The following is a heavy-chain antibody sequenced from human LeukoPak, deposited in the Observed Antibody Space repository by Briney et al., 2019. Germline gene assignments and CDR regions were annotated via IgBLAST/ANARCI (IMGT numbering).Heavy chain of an antibody. CDR3: ARQKGNFDY. CDR1: GGSISSSGYY. V-gene: IGHV4-39*01. D-gene: IGHD3-10*01. J-gene: IGHJ4*02. Sequence: SETLSLTCTVSGGSISSSGYYWGWIRQPPGKGLEWIGSIYYSGTTYYNPSLKSRVTISVDTSKNQFSLKLGSVTAADTAVYYCARQKGNFDYWGQGTLVTVSS. CDR2: IYYSGTT.